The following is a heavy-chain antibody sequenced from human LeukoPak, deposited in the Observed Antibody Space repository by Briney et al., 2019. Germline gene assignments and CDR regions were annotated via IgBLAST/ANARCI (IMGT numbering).Heavy chain of an antibody. D-gene: IGHD2-2*01. CDR2: IYYSGST. J-gene: IGHJ5*02. CDR3: ARAVYIVVVPAAGMSYWFDP. Sequence: PSETLSLTCTVSGGSISSSSYYWGWIRQPPGKGLEWIGSIYYSGSTYYNPSLKSRVTISVDTSKNQFSLKLSSVTAADTAVYYCARAVYIVVVPAAGMSYWFDPWGQGTLVTVSS. V-gene: IGHV4-39*07. CDR1: GGSISSSSYY.